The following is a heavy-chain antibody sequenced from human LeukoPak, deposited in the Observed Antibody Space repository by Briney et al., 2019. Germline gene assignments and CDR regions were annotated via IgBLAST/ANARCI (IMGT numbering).Heavy chain of an antibody. Sequence: GESLKISCKGSGYTFTSYWIGWVRQMPGKGLEWMGIIHPDDSDTRYSPSFQGQVTISADKSISTSYLQWSSLKASGTAMYYCATLPHTEFHYWGQGTLVTVSS. D-gene: IGHD2-8*02. V-gene: IGHV5-51*01. J-gene: IGHJ4*02. CDR3: ATLPHTEFHY. CDR1: GYTFTSYW. CDR2: IHPDDSDT.